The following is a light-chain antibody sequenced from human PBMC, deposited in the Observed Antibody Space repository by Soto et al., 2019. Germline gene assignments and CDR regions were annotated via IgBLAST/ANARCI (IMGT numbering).Light chain of an antibody. Sequence: QSVLNQPASVSGSPGQSITISCTGTSSDVGGYNYVSWYQQHPGKAPKLMIYDVSNRPSGVSNRFSGSKSGNTASLTISGLQAEDEADYYCSSYTGSSTYVVFGGGTKLTVL. J-gene: IGLJ2*01. CDR1: SSDVGGYNY. V-gene: IGLV2-14*01. CDR2: DVS. CDR3: SSYTGSSTYVV.